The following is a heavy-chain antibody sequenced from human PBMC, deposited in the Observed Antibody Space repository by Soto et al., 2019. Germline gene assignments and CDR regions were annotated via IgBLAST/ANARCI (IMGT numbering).Heavy chain of an antibody. CDR2: ISYDGSNK. CDR1: GFTFSSYG. V-gene: IGHV3-30*18. CDR3: AKDRGDYGDYYYYGMDV. D-gene: IGHD4-17*01. Sequence: QVQLVESGGGVVQPGRSLRLSCAASGFTFSSYGMHWVRQAPGKGLEWVAVISYDGSNKYYADSVKGRFTISRDNSKNTLYLQMNSLRAEDTAVYYCAKDRGDYGDYYYYGMDVWGQGTTVTVSS. J-gene: IGHJ6*02.